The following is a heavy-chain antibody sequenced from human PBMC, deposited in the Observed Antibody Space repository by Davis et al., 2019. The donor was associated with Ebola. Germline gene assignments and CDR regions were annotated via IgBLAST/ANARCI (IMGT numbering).Heavy chain of an antibody. J-gene: IGHJ1*01. D-gene: IGHD3-22*01. Sequence: ASVKVSCKASGYTFTNYAINWVRQAPGQGLEWVGWINTDTGNPTYAQGFTGRFVFSLDTTVSTAYLQISSLKAEDTAVYYCARDREYYDSSGYEYFRHWGQGTLITVSS. CDR2: INTDTGNP. V-gene: IGHV7-4-1*02. CDR1: GYTFTNYA. CDR3: ARDREYYDSSGYEYFRH.